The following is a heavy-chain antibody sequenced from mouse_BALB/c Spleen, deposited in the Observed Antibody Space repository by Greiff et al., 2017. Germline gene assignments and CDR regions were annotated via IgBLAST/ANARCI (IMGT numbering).Heavy chain of an antibody. CDR3: ARGAYYCSSLDY. D-gene: IGHD1-1*01. CDR1: GYTFTDYN. J-gene: IGHJ2*01. V-gene: IGHV1S29*02. CDR2: IYPYNGGT. Sequence: VQLKESGPELVKPGASVKISCKASGYTFTDYNMHWVKQSHGKSLEWIGYIYPYNGGTGYNQKFKSKATLTVDNYSSTACMELRRLTSEDSAVYYCARGAYYCSSLDYWGQGTTLTVSS.